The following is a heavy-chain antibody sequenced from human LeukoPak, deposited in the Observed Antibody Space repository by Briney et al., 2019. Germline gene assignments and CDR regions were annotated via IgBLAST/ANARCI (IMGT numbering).Heavy chain of an antibody. V-gene: IGHV3-23*01. CDR2: ISGSGGTT. J-gene: IGHJ5*02. D-gene: IGHD6-19*01. Sequence: GGSLRLSCAASGFTFGSFSMTWVRQAPGKGLEWVSVISGSGGTTYYADSVKGRSTMSRDNSKNTLYLHMNSLRAEDTAVYYCAKDIGQQWRNWFDPWGQGTLVTVSS. CDR3: AKDIGQQWRNWFDP. CDR1: GFTFGSFS.